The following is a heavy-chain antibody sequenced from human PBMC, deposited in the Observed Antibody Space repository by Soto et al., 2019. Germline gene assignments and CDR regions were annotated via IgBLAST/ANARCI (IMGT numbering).Heavy chain of an antibody. V-gene: IGHV1-2*04. D-gene: IGHD3-16*01. J-gene: IGHJ4*02. CDR3: ARALRFASAGHGGFDY. Sequence: QVQLVQSGAEVKKPGASVKVSCKTSGYSFTDYYIHWVRQAPGQGLEWMGWINPNSGGTKYAQKFRGWVPIPKGTSISKAYMDLSSRRSDDTPLYYWARALRFASAGHGGFDYGGQGTLVTVSS. CDR1: GYSFTDYY. CDR2: INPNSGGT.